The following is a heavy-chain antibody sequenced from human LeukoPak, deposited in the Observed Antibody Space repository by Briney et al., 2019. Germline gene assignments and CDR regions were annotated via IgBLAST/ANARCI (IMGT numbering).Heavy chain of an antibody. J-gene: IGHJ4*01. V-gene: IGHV4-59*01. CDR2: VSDTGST. CDR1: GGSINSYY. CDR3: ARTTTTFDD. D-gene: IGHD4-11*01. Sequence: SETLSLTCTVSGGSINSYYWSWIRQPPGKGLEWIGYVSDTGSTNYSPSLKSRVTISVDTSKNQFYLKLTSVTAADTAVYYCARTTTTFDDWGHGTLVTVSS.